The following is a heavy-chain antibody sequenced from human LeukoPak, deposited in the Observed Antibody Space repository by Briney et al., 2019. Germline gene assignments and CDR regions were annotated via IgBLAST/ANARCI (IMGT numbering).Heavy chain of an antibody. CDR1: GYTFTSYG. D-gene: IGHD3-22*01. CDR2: ISAYDGNT. J-gene: IGHJ4*02. CDR3: ARTVDSSGYYGLGYFDY. Sequence: ASVKVSCKASGYTFTSYGISWVRQAPGQGLEWMGWISAYDGNTNYAQKLQGRVTMTTDTSTSTAYMELRSLRSDDTAVYYCARTVDSSGYYGLGYFDYWGQGTLVTVSS. V-gene: IGHV1-18*01.